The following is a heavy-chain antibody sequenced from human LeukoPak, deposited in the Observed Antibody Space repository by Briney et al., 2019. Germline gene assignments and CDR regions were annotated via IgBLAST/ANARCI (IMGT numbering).Heavy chain of an antibody. J-gene: IGHJ5*02. CDR3: ARDPSLSP. Sequence: GRSLRLSCAASGFTFSSYAMHWVRQAPGKGLEWVAVISYDGNNKYYADSVKGRFTISRDNSKNTLYLQMNSLRAEDTAVYYCARDPSLSPWGQGTLVTVSS. CDR1: GFTFSSYA. D-gene: IGHD2-2*01. CDR2: ISYDGNNK. V-gene: IGHV3-30*04.